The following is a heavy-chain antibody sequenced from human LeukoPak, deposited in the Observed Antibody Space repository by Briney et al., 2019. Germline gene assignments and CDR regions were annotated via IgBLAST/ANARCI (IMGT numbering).Heavy chain of an antibody. CDR1: GGSFSGYY. Sequence: SETLSLTCAVYGGSFSGYYWSWIRQPPGNGLEWIGEINHSGSTNYNPSLKSRVTISVDTSKNQFSLKLSSVTAADTAVYYCARGKLRGYSYGANWFDPWGQGTLVTVSS. J-gene: IGHJ5*02. D-gene: IGHD5-18*01. CDR2: INHSGST. CDR3: ARGKLRGYSYGANWFDP. V-gene: IGHV4-34*01.